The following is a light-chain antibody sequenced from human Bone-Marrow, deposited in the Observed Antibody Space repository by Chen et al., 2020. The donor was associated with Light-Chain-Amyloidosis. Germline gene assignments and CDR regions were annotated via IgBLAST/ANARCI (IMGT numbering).Light chain of an antibody. CDR1: SSDIGAYNY. CDR3: GSHGGSYTLI. Sequence: QSALTQPRSVSGSTGQSVTISCTGTSSDIGAYNYVSWYQQQPGKAPKFMIYDVTKRPSGVPDRFSGSKSANTASVTISGLQAEDEGEYYCGSHGGSYTLIFGGGTRLTVL. J-gene: IGLJ2*01. CDR2: DVT. V-gene: IGLV2-11*01.